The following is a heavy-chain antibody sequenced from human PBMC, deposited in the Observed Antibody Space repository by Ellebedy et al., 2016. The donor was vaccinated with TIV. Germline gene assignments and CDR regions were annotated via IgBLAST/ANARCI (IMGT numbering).Heavy chain of an antibody. CDR3: ARKYYYGSGSYWGSYYYYYYMDV. Sequence: SETLSLTXAVYGGSFSGYYWSWIRQPPGKGLEWIGEINHSGSTNYNPSLKSRVTLSVDTSKNQFSLKLSSVTAGDTAVYYCARKYYYGSGSYWGSYYYYYYMDVWGKGTTVTVSS. V-gene: IGHV4-34*01. D-gene: IGHD3-10*01. CDR1: GGSFSGYY. CDR2: INHSGST. J-gene: IGHJ6*03.